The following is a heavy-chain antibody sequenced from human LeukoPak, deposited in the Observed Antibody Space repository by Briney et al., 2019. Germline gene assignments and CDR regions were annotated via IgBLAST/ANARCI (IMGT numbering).Heavy chain of an antibody. Sequence: PSETLSLTCTVSGGSISSYYWSWIRQPPGKGLEWIGFISNSGSTNYNPSLKSRITISLDTSKNHFSLKLSSVTAADTAVYYCARVWQHGMDVWGQGTTVTVSS. J-gene: IGHJ6*02. D-gene: IGHD2-21*01. CDR2: ISNSGST. V-gene: IGHV4-59*08. CDR1: GGSISSYY. CDR3: ARVWQHGMDV.